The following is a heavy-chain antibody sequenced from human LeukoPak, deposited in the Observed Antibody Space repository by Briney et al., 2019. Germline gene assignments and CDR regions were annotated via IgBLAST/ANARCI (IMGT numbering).Heavy chain of an antibody. CDR1: GFTFGSYA. CDR3: AKAPLRYFDWSGYYFDY. Sequence: PGGSLRLSCAASGFTFGSYAMSRVRQAPGKGLEWVSAISGSGGSTYYADSVKGRFTISRDNSKNTLYLQMNSLRAEDTAVYYCAKAPLRYFDWSGYYFDYWGQGTLVTVSS. V-gene: IGHV3-23*01. CDR2: ISGSGGST. D-gene: IGHD3-9*01. J-gene: IGHJ4*02.